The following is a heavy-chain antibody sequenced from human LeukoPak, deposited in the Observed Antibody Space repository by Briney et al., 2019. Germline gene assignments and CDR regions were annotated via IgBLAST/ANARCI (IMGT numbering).Heavy chain of an antibody. CDR2: IYYSGST. D-gene: IGHD3-10*01. CDR1: GGSISSYY. Sequence: PSETLSLTCTVSGGSISSYYWSWIRQPPGEGLEWIGYIYYSGSTNYNPSLKSRVTISVDTSKNQFSLKLSSVTAADTAVYYCAREGTRDPNWFDPWGQGTLVTVSS. J-gene: IGHJ5*02. CDR3: AREGTRDPNWFDP. V-gene: IGHV4-59*01.